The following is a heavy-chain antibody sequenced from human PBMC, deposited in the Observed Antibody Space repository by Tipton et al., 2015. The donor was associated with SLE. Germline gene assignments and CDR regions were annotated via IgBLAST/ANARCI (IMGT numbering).Heavy chain of an antibody. Sequence: TLSLTCTVSGGSISSYYWSWIRQPPGKGLEWIGSIYYSGSTYYNPSLKSRVTISVDTSKNQFSLKLNSVTAADTAVYYCARGGGSPSYWGQGTLVTVSS. CDR2: IYYSGST. D-gene: IGHD2-15*01. CDR1: GGSISSYY. J-gene: IGHJ4*02. CDR3: ARGGGSPSY. V-gene: IGHV4-59*12.